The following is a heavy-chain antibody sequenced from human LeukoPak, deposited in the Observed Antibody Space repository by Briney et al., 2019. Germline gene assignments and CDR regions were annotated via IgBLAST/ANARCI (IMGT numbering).Heavy chain of an antibody. J-gene: IGHJ5*02. Sequence: ASVKVSCKASGYTFTDYYMHWARQAPGQGLEWMGWINPNSGGTNYAQKFQGRVSMTRDTSISTAYMELSRLRSDDTAVYYCARDNGDDWFDPWGQGTLVTVSS. D-gene: IGHD4-17*01. CDR3: ARDNGDDWFDP. V-gene: IGHV1-2*02. CDR2: INPNSGGT. CDR1: GYTFTDYY.